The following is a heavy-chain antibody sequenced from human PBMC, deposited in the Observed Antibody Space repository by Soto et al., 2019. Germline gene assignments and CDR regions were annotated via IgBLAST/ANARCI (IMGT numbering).Heavy chain of an antibody. CDR3: AKTRIDIVVVPAAIDFDY. CDR1: GFTFSSYA. J-gene: IGHJ4*02. V-gene: IGHV3-23*01. Sequence: PGGSLRLSCAASGFTFSSYAMSWVRQAPGKGLEWVSAISGSGGSTYYADSVKGRFTISRDNSKNTLYLQMNSLRAEDTAVYYCAKTRIDIVVVPAAIDFDYWGQGTLVTVSS. CDR2: ISGSGGST. D-gene: IGHD2-2*01.